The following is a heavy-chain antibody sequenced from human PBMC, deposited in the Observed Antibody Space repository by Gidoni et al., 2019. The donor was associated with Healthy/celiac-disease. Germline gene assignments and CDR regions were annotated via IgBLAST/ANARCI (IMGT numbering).Heavy chain of an antibody. CDR2: RSYDGSNK. CDR3: ASPYYDSSGLPTMSDAFDI. D-gene: IGHD3-22*01. V-gene: IGHV3-30-3*01. CDR1: GFTFSSYA. Sequence: QVQLVESGGGVVQPGRFLRLSCADSGFTFSSYAMHWLRQAPGKGLEVVAVRSYDGSNKYYADSVKGRFTISRDNSKNTLYLQMNSLRAEDTAVYYCASPYYDSSGLPTMSDAFDIWGQGTMVTVSS. J-gene: IGHJ3*02.